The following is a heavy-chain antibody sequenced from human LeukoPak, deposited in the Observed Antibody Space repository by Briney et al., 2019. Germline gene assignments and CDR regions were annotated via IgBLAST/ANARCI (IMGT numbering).Heavy chain of an antibody. J-gene: IGHJ6*03. CDR2: INPNSGGT. V-gene: IGHV1-2*02. D-gene: IGHD3-10*01. Sequence: ASVKVSCKASGYTFTGYYMHWVRQAPGQGLEWMGWINPNSGGTNYAQKFQGRVTMTRDTSKNQFSLKLSSVTAADTAVYYCARRRDRITYHMDVWGKGTTVTISS. CDR1: GYTFTGYY. CDR3: ARRRDRITYHMDV.